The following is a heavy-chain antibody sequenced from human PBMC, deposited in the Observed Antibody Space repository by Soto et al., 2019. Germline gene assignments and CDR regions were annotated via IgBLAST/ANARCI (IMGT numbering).Heavy chain of an antibody. CDR3: PRMVPGSNIANSHAMDV. V-gene: IGHV1-18*01. Sequence: QVQLVQSGAEVKKPGASVKVSCKASGYTFTSHGISWVRQAPGQGPEWMGWISASNGDTNYAQKFQGRLTVTTDTSTSTGYMEPTRVRAEDTTVHYFPRMVPGSNIANSHAMDVWGTGTTVTVSS. CDR1: GYTFTSHG. J-gene: IGHJ6*03. D-gene: IGHD3-10*01. CDR2: ISASNGDT.